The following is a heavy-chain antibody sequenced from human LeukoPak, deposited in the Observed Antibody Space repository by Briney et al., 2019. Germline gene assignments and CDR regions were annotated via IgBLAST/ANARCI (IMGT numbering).Heavy chain of an antibody. V-gene: IGHV4-59*08. CDR2: IYYTGST. CDR1: GXSISSLY. J-gene: IGHJ4*02. D-gene: IGHD6-6*01. Sequence: SETLSLTCSVPGXSISSLYWSWIRQPPGKGLEWIGYIYYTGSTNYNPSLKSRVTMFVDMSKNQFSLRLSSVTAADMAVYYCARHRAYSSSSPFDYWGQGTLVTVSS. CDR3: ARHRAYSSSSPFDY.